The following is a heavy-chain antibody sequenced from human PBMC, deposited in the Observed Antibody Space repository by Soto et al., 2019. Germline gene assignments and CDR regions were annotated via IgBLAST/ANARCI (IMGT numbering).Heavy chain of an antibody. CDR3: TSQDCSGDACLQAN. CDR1: GFTITRSS. CDR2: IGMKSNNFAT. J-gene: IGHJ4*02. V-gene: IGHV3-73*01. Sequence: GGSLTLSCPASGFTITRSSMHLVHQASGKPLEWVGRIGMKSNNFATAYAASVKGRFSISRDDSANMAYLQMNSLKTEDTAVYYCTSQDCSGDACLQANWGQGTLVTVS. D-gene: IGHD2-15*01.